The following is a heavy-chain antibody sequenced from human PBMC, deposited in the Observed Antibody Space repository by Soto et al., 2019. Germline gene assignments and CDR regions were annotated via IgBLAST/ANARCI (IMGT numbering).Heavy chain of an antibody. J-gene: IGHJ4*02. CDR1: GFIFRDYA. CDR3: GKERRGSGWSVCDF. Sequence: VQLLESGGGLVQPGGSLRLSCAASGFIFRDYAMNWVRQAPGKGLEWVSDISGSGDSARYADSVKGRFTISRDNSRDMLYLHMNSLRVDDTAVYYCGKERRGSGWSVCDFWGQGDLVTVFS. CDR2: ISGSGDSA. D-gene: IGHD6-19*01. V-gene: IGHV3-23*01.